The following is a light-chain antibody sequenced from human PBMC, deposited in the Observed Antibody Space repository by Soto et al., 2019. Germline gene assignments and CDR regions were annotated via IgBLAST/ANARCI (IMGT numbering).Light chain of an antibody. CDR2: GAS. CDR3: QQYNNWPPWT. Sequence: EIVMTQSPATLSVSPGERATLSCRASQSVSSNLAWYQQKPGQAPRLLIYGASTRATGIPARFIGSGSGTEFTLTISSLQSEDFAVYYCQQYNNWPPWTFGQGTKVDIK. J-gene: IGKJ1*01. V-gene: IGKV3-15*01. CDR1: QSVSSN.